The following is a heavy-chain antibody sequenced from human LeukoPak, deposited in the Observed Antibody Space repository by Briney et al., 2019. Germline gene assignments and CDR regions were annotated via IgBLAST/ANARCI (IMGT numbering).Heavy chain of an antibody. Sequence: PSETLSPTCTVSVGSLSSSSYYCGWIRQPPGKGLEWIGSIYYSGSTYYNPSLKSRVTISVDTSKNQFSLKLTSVTAADTAVYYCARRGDYEFHSWGRGTVVTVSS. CDR1: VGSLSSSSYY. CDR3: ARRGDYEFHS. V-gene: IGHV4-39*01. CDR2: IYYSGST. J-gene: IGHJ4*02. D-gene: IGHD4-17*01.